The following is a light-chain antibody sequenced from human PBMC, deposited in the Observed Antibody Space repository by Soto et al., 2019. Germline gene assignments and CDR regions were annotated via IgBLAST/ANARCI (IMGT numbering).Light chain of an antibody. CDR1: QSVSSN. V-gene: IGKV3-15*01. J-gene: IGKJ2*01. CDR2: GAS. Sequence: EIVMTQSPATLSVSPGERVTLSCRASQSVSSNLAWYQQKPGQAPRLLIYGASTRATGGPAGFSGSGSGTEFTLTISSLQSEDFAVYYCQQYNDWPHTFGQGTKLEIK. CDR3: QQYNDWPHT.